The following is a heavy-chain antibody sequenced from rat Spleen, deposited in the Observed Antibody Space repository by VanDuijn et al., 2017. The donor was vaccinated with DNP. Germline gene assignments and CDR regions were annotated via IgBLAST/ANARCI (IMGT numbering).Heavy chain of an antibody. D-gene: IGHD1-1*01. V-gene: IGHV5-31*01. J-gene: IGHJ2*01. Sequence: EVQLVESGGGLVQPGGSLKLSCVASGFIFSNYWMTWIRQAPGKGLEWVASISNTGDNTYYSDSVRGRFTISRDNAKSTLYLQMDSLRSGDTATYYCARRTISDYYNGGPFDYWGQGVMVTVSS. CDR3: ARRTISDYYNGGPFDY. CDR1: GFIFSNYW. CDR2: ISNTGDNT.